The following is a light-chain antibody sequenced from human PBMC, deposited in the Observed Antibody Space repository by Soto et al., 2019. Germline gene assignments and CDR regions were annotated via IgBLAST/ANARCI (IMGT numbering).Light chain of an antibody. CDR3: SSYTIKYNVVL. CDR2: EVT. V-gene: IGLV2-14*01. J-gene: IGLJ3*02. Sequence: QSALTQPASVSGSPGQSITIPCTGTSSDIGGYKYVSWYQQQPGKAPKLVIYEVTNRPSGVSNRFSGSKSGNTASLTISGLQAEDEADYYCSSYTIKYNVVLFGGGIKLTVL. CDR1: SSDIGGYKY.